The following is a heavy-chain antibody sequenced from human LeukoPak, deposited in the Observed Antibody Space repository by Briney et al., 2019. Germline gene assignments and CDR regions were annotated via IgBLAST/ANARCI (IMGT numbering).Heavy chain of an antibody. CDR3: ARGPQTGTTRRGDKFDY. J-gene: IGHJ4*02. V-gene: IGHV4-34*01. CDR2: INHSGSA. CDR1: GGSFSGYY. Sequence: PSETLSLTCAVYGGSFSGYYWSWIRQPPGKGLEWTGEINHSGSANYNPSLKGRVTISVDTSKNQFSLKLSSVTAADTAVYYCARGPQTGTTRRGDKFDYWGQGTLVTVSS. D-gene: IGHD1-7*01.